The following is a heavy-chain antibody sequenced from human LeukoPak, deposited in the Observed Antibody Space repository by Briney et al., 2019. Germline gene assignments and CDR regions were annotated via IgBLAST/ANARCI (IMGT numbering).Heavy chain of an antibody. CDR2: MDANSGNT. Sequence: ASVKVSCKASGYTFTSFVINWVRQATGQGLEWMGWMDANSGNTGYAQKFQGRVTITRNTSISTAYMELSSLRSEDTAVYYCARGKKWFGDDVWGKGTTVTISS. CDR1: GYTFTSFV. D-gene: IGHD3-10*01. J-gene: IGHJ6*04. CDR3: ARGKKWFGDDV. V-gene: IGHV1-8*03.